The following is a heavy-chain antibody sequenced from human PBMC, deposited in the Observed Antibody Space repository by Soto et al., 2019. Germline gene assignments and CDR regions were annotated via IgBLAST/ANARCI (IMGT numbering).Heavy chain of an antibody. Sequence: GESLKISCAASGFTFSSYWMSWVRQAPGKGLEWVANIKQDGSEKYYVDSVKGRFTISRDNAKNSLYLQMNSLRAEDTAVYYCARDEIQLWYNWFDPWGQGTLVTVSS. V-gene: IGHV3-7*01. CDR3: ARDEIQLWYNWFDP. D-gene: IGHD5-18*01. CDR1: GFTFSSYW. J-gene: IGHJ5*02. CDR2: IKQDGSEK.